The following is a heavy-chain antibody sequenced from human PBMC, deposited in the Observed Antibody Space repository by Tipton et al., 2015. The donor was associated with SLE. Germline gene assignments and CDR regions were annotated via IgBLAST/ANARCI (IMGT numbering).Heavy chain of an antibody. CDR2: IYYSGTT. CDR1: GGSISSDDYY. D-gene: IGHD1-26*01. CDR3: ASWELLRQGLDP. J-gene: IGHJ5*02. V-gene: IGHV4-30-4*01. Sequence: LRLSCTVSGGSISSDDYYWTWIRQHPGKGLEWIGYIYYSGTTYYNPSLKSRVTISVDTSKNQFSLNLSSVTAADTAVYFCASWELLRQGLDPWGQGILVTVSS.